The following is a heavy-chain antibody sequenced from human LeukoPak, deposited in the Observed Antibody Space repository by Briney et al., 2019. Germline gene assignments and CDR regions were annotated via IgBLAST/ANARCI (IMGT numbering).Heavy chain of an antibody. CDR3: ARLGYYDSSGYNY. CDR2: ICYSEST. D-gene: IGHD3-22*01. J-gene: IGHJ4*02. Sequence: SETLSLTCTVSGGSISSYYWSWIRQPPGKGLEWIRYICYSESTNYNPSLKSRVTISVDTSKNQFSLKLSSVTAADTAVYYCARLGYYDSSGYNYWGQGTLVTVSS. CDR1: GGSISSYY. V-gene: IGHV4-59*08.